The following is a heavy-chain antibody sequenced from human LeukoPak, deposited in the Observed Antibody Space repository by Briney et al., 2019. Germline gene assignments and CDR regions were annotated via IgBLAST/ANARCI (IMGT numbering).Heavy chain of an antibody. D-gene: IGHD6-13*01. CDR2: ISAYNGNT. CDR3: ARAPRGSSSRYLIFSSERRFEDYYFDY. Sequence: GASVKVSCKASGYTFTSYGISWVRQAPGQGLEWMGWISAYNGNTNYAQKLQGRVTMTTDTSTSTAYMELRSLRSDDTAVYYCARAPRGSSSRYLIFSSERRFEDYYFDYWGQGTLVTVSS. J-gene: IGHJ4*02. V-gene: IGHV1-18*01. CDR1: GYTFTSYG.